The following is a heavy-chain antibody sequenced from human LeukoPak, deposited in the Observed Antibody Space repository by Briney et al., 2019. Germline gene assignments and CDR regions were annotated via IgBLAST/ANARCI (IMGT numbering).Heavy chain of an antibody. V-gene: IGHV4-30-2*01. CDR1: GGSISSGGYS. CDR2: IYHSGST. J-gene: IGHJ4*02. D-gene: IGHD3-16*01. CDR3: ARGWGPVYYFDY. Sequence: SETLSLTCAVSGGSISSGGYSWSWIRQPPGKGLEWIGYIYHSGSTYYSPSLKSRVTMSVDRSKNQFSLKLNSVTAADTAVYYCARGWGPVYYFDYWGQGTLVTVSS.